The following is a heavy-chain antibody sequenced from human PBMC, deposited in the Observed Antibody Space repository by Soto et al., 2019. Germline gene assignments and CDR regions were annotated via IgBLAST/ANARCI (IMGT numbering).Heavy chain of an antibody. Sequence: SETLSLTCTVSGGSISSYYWSWIRQPAGKGLEWIGRIYTSGSTNYNPSLKSRVTMSVDTSKNQFSLKLSSVTAADTAVYYCARGPTRSIAVAGRFDYWGQGTLVILS. CDR1: GGSISSYY. CDR3: ARGPTRSIAVAGRFDY. V-gene: IGHV4-4*07. D-gene: IGHD6-19*01. J-gene: IGHJ4*02. CDR2: IYTSGST.